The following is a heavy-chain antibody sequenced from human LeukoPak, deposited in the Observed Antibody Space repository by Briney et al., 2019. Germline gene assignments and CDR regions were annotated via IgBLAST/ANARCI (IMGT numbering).Heavy chain of an antibody. CDR2: INHSGST. J-gene: IGHJ6*04. CDR1: GYSIRSDYY. Sequence: PSETLSLTCAVSGYSIRSDYYWSWIRQPPGKGLEWIGEINHSGSTNYNPSLKSRVTISVDTSKNQFSLKLSSVTAADTAVYYCARFVLIAAAGDLALDVWGKGTTVTVSS. V-gene: IGHV4-34*01. CDR3: ARFVLIAAAGDLALDV. D-gene: IGHD6-13*01.